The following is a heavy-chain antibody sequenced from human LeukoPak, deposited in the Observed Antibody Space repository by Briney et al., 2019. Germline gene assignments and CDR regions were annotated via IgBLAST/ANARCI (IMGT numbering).Heavy chain of an antibody. V-gene: IGHV3-48*04. CDR1: GFTFSSYS. J-gene: IGHJ4*02. D-gene: IGHD3-9*01. CDR3: AKGVYDILTGYYGY. CDR2: ISSSSSTI. Sequence: GGSLRLSCAASGFTFSSYSMNWVRRAPGKGLEWVSYISSSSSTIYYADSVKGRFTISRDNAKNSLYLQMNSLRAEDTALYYCAKGVYDILTGYYGYWGQGTLVTVSS.